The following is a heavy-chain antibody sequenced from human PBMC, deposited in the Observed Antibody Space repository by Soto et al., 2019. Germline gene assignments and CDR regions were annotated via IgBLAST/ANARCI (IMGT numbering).Heavy chain of an antibody. J-gene: IGHJ6*02. V-gene: IGHV3-15*07. CDR3: TTLGSHYFYHNFDV. D-gene: IGHD1-26*01. Sequence: EVQLVESGGGLVTPGGSLRLSCAASGFTFTNAWMNWVRQAPGKGLEWVGLIKMKSEGATTHYAAPGKGRFTISRNDSKKMLYLQMSNLKTEDTAVYYCTTLGSHYFYHNFDVWGQGTTVTVP. CDR1: GFTFTNAW. CDR2: IKMKSEGATT.